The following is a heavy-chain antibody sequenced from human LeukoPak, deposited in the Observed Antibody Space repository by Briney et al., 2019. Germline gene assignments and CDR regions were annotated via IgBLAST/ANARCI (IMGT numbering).Heavy chain of an antibody. CDR2: ISGSGGST. J-gene: IGHJ4*02. V-gene: IGHV3-23*01. CDR1: GLTFSRYV. D-gene: IGHD3-3*01. CDR3: ARVLRFLEWLSNFDY. Sequence: GGSLRLSCASSGLTFSRYVMGWVRQAPGKGLEWVSAISGSGGSTYYADSVKGRFTISRDNSKNTLYLQMNSLRAEDTAVYYCARVLRFLEWLSNFDYWGQGTLVTVSS.